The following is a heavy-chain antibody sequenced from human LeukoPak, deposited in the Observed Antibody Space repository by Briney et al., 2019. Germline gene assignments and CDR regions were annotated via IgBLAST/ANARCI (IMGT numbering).Heavy chain of an antibody. J-gene: IGHJ4*02. CDR3: AREKNRRLDY. CDR2: INSDGSTT. Sequence: GGSLRLSCAASGFTFSSYWMHWVRQAPGKGLLWVSRINSDGSTTGYADSVKGRFTISRDNAKNTLYLQMNSLRAEDTAVYYCAREKNRRLDYWGQGTLVTVSS. CDR1: GFTFSSYW. D-gene: IGHD1-14*01. V-gene: IGHV3-74*01.